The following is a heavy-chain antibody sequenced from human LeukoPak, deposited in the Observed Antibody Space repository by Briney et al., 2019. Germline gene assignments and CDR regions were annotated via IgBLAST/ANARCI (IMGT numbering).Heavy chain of an antibody. Sequence: PGRSLRLSCAASGFTSTTFGIHWVRQAPGKGLEWVAAISPDGKIEYYTDSVKGRFTVSRDNSKNMIYLQMNSLRGEDSAVYFCAKINNDDDYWGQGTLVTVSS. CDR2: ISPDGKIE. V-gene: IGHV3-30*18. D-gene: IGHD1/OR15-1a*01. CDR3: AKINNDDDY. J-gene: IGHJ4*02. CDR1: GFTSTTFG.